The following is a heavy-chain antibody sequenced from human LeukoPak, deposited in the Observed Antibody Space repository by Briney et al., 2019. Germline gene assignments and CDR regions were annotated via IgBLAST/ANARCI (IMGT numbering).Heavy chain of an antibody. Sequence: GGSLRLSCAASGSTFSTHAMHWVRQAPGKGLEWVAFIRHDGNNKYYADSVKGRFTISRDNSRDTLYLQMNSLRPEDTAVYYCTKGDDYGANTRLPKFNWFDPWGQGTLVTVSS. D-gene: IGHD4-23*01. V-gene: IGHV3-30*02. CDR1: GSTFSTHA. CDR2: IRHDGNNK. J-gene: IGHJ5*02. CDR3: TKGDDYGANTRLPKFNWFDP.